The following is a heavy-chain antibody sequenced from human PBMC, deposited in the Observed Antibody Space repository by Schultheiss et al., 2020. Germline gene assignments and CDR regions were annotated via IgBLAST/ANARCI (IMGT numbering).Heavy chain of an antibody. CDR3: ARTSYSGNYFFDY. D-gene: IGHD1-26*01. CDR2: IYYSGST. Sequence: SATLSLTCTVSGGSISSGGYYWSWIRQHPGKGLEWIGYIYYSGSTYYNPSLKSRVTISVDTSKNQFSLKLSSVTAADTALYYCARTSYSGNYFFDYWGQGTLVTVAS. J-gene: IGHJ4*02. CDR1: GGSISSGGYY. V-gene: IGHV4-31*03.